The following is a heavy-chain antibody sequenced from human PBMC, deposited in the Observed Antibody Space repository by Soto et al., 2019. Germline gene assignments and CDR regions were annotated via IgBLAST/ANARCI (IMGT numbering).Heavy chain of an antibody. V-gene: IGHV4-39*01. Sequence: SETLSLTCTVSGGSISSSSYYWGWIRQPPGKGLEWIGSIYYSGSTYYNPSLKSRVTISVDTSKNQFSLKLSSVTAADTAVYYCERKWGGRGYSLGWFDPWGQGTLVTVSS. J-gene: IGHJ5*02. D-gene: IGHD5-12*01. CDR1: GGSISSSSYY. CDR2: IYYSGST. CDR3: ERKWGGRGYSLGWFDP.